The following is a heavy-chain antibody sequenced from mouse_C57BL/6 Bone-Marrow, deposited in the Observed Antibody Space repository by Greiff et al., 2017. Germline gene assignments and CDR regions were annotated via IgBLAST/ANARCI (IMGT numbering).Heavy chain of an antibody. J-gene: IGHJ3*01. CDR3: AREDSNYWFAY. CDR2: IDPSDIYT. V-gene: IGHV1-50*01. Sequence: QVQLQQPGAELVKPGASVKLSCKASGYTFTSYWMQWVKQRPGQGLEWIGEIDPSDIYTNYNPKFTGQATLPVDTSSSTAYMQLSSLTSEDAAVYYCAREDSNYWFAYWGQGTLVTVSA. CDR1: GYTFTSYW. D-gene: IGHD2-5*01.